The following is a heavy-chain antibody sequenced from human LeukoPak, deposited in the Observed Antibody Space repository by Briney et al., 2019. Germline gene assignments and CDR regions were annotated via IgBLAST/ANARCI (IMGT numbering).Heavy chain of an antibody. CDR2: IYYSGST. CDR3: ARGSRSIAARLDAFDI. Sequence: SETLSLTCTVSGGSISTYYWSWIRQPPGKGLEWIGYIYYSGSTNYNPSLKSRVTISVDTSRNQFSLKLSSVTAADTAVYYCARGSRSIAARLDAFDIWGQGTMVTVSS. V-gene: IGHV4-59*01. D-gene: IGHD6-6*01. CDR1: GGSISTYY. J-gene: IGHJ3*02.